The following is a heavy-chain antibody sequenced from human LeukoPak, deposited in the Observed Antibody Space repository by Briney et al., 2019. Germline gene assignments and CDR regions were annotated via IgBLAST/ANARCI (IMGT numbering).Heavy chain of an antibody. CDR3: ARDYYDSSGYYFRSFDI. D-gene: IGHD3-22*01. V-gene: IGHV3-20*04. CDR2: INWNGGST. CDR1: GFTFDDYG. Sequence: GGSLRLSCAASGFTFDDYGMTWVRQAPGKGLEWVSFINWNGGSTGYADSVKGRFTISRDNAKNSLYLQMNSLRAEDTAVYYCARDYYDSSGYYFRSFDIWGQGTMVTVSS. J-gene: IGHJ3*02.